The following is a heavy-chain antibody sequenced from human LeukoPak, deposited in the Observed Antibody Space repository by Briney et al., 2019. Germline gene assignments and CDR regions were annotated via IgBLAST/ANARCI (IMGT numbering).Heavy chain of an antibody. J-gene: IGHJ4*02. Sequence: ASGFTFSSXAXXXVRXAPGXGXXXXXXXSGSGGSTYYADSVKGRFTISRDNSKNSLYLQMNSLRAEDMALYYCAKAVRMELGSSTYDYWGQGTLVTVSS. CDR2: XSGSGGST. CDR3: AKAVRMELGSSTYDY. V-gene: IGHV3-23*01. CDR1: GFTFSSXA. D-gene: IGHD6-6*01.